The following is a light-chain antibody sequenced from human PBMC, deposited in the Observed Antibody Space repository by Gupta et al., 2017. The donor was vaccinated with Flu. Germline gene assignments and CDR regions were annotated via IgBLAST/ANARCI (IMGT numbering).Light chain of an antibody. CDR3: QQDHGSWT. J-gene: IGKJ1*01. CDR1: QNIFTW. CDR2: KAS. V-gene: IGKV1-5*03. Sequence: DIQMTQSPSSLSASIGDRVTITCRASQNIFTWLAWYQRKPGKVPKLLIYKASSLKSGVPSRFSGSGSGTEFTLTSSSLQPDDSATYYCQQDHGSWTSGQGTKVEIK.